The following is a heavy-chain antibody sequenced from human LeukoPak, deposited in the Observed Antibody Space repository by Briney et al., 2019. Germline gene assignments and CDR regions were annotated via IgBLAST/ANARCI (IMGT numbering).Heavy chain of an antibody. V-gene: IGHV4-61*02. Sequence: SETLSLTCSVSGDSISTSSYYWSWIRQSAGKGLEWIGRVYTSGSTNDNPSLKSRVTMSVDTSKNQFSLRLSSVTAADTAVYYCARDVLGWGSNWYFDLWGRGTLVTVSS. CDR2: VYTSGST. D-gene: IGHD3-16*01. J-gene: IGHJ2*01. CDR1: GDSISTSSYY. CDR3: ARDVLGWGSNWYFDL.